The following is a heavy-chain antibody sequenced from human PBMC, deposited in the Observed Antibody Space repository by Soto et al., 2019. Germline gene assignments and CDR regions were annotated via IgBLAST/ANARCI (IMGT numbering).Heavy chain of an antibody. CDR2: INHSGGT. J-gene: IGHJ5*02. CDR3: ASLTYYDILTGYYTPHNWFDP. D-gene: IGHD3-9*01. V-gene: IGHV4-34*01. Sequence: PSETLSLTCAVYGGSFSGYYWSWIRQPPGKGLEWIGEINHSGGTNYNPSLKSRVTISVDTSKNQFSLKLSSVTAADTAVYYCASLTYYDILTGYYTPHNWFDPWGQGTLVTVSS. CDR1: GGSFSGYY.